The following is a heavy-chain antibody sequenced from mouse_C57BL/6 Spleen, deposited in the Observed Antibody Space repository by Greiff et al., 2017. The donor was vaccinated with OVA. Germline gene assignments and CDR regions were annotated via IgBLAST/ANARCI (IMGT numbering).Heavy chain of an antibody. D-gene: IGHD1-1*01. CDR1: GFNIKDDY. CDR3: TTGRYYGSSYDAMDY. V-gene: IGHV14-4*01. J-gene: IGHJ4*01. CDR2: IDPENGDT. Sequence: VHVKQSGAELVRPGASVKLSCTASGFNIKDDYMHWVKQRPEQGLEWIGWIDPENGDTEYASKFQGKATITADTSSNTAYLQLSSLTSEDTAVYYCTTGRYYGSSYDAMDYWGQGTSVTVSS.